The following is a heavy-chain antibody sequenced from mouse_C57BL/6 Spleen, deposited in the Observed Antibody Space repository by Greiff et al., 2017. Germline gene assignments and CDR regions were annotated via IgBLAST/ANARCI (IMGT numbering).Heavy chain of an antibody. J-gene: IGHJ3*01. D-gene: IGHD2-2*01. CDR2: IYPGSGST. CDR1: GYTFTSYW. Sequence: QVQLQQPGAELVKPGASVKMSCKASGYTFTSYWITWVKQRPGQGLEWIGDIYPGSGSTNYNEKFKSKATLTVDPSSSTAYMQRSSLTSEDSAVYYCARSRLGWFAYWGQGTLVTVSA. V-gene: IGHV1-55*01. CDR3: ARSRLGWFAY.